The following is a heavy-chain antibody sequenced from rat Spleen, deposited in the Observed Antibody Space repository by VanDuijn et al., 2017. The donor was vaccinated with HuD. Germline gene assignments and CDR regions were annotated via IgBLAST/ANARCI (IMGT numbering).Heavy chain of an antibody. CDR3: AKAGLYPFDY. CDR1: GFTYSNYV. J-gene: IGHJ2*01. D-gene: IGHD1-2*01. V-gene: IGHV5S13*01. Sequence: EVQLMESGGGLVQPGRSLKLSCAASGFTYSNYVMAWVRQAPTKGLEWVASISTGGGNTYYRDSVKGRFTISRDNAKNTLYLQMDSLRSEDTATYYCAKAGLYPFDYWGQGVMVTVSS. CDR2: ISTGGGNT.